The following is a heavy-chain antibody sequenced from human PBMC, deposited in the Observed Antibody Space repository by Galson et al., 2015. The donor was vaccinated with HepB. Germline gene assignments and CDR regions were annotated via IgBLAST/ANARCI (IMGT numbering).Heavy chain of an antibody. J-gene: IGHJ6*02. CDR1: GGTFSSYA. V-gene: IGHV1-69*13. Sequence: SVKVSCKASGGTFSSYAISWVRQAPGQGLEWMGGIIPIFGTANYAQKFQGRVTITADESTSTAYMELSSLRSEDTAVYYCARPMREHYDFWSGYYFRGMSYGMDVWGQGTTVTVSS. CDR2: IIPIFGTA. CDR3: ARPMREHYDFWSGYYFRGMSYGMDV. D-gene: IGHD3-3*01.